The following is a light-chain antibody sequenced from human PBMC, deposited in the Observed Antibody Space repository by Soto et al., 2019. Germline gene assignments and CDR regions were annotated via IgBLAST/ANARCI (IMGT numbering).Light chain of an antibody. CDR1: SSDVGSYNL. V-gene: IGLV2-14*02. J-gene: IGLJ6*01. CDR3: TSYTPTGALV. CDR2: EGS. Sequence: QSALTQPASVSGSPGQSITISCTGTSSDVGSYNLVSWYQQHPGKAPKLMIYEGSKRPSGVSNRFSGSKSGNTASLTISGLQSEDEADYYCTSYTPTGALVFGSGTKLTVL.